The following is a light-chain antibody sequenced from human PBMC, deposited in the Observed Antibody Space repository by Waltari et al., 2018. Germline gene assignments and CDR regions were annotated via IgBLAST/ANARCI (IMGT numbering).Light chain of an antibody. V-gene: IGKV3-11*01. CDR1: QSISIY. CDR3: QQRTSWPRT. CDR2: DAS. Sequence: EIVLTQSPATMSLSPGERATLSCRASQSISIYLALYQQKPGQAPRLLMYDASYRANGSPARFSGSGSGTDFTLSISSLEPEDFAVYYCQQRTSWPRTFGPGTKVEIK. J-gene: IGKJ1*01.